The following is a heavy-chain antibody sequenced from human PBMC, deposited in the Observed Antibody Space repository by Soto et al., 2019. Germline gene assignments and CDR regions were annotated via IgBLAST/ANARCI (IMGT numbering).Heavy chain of an antibody. D-gene: IGHD1-26*01. Sequence: EVQLVESGGGLVQPGGSLRLSCAASGFTFSSYAMHWVRQAPGKGLEYVSAISSNGGSTYYANSVKGRFTISRDNSKNTLYLQMGSLRAEDMAVYYCARRVVGATVFDYWGQGTLVTVSS. J-gene: IGHJ4*02. CDR1: GFTFSSYA. CDR3: ARRVVGATVFDY. V-gene: IGHV3-64*01. CDR2: ISSNGGST.